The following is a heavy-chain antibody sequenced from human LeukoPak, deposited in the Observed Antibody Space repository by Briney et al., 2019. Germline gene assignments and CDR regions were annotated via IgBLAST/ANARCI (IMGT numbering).Heavy chain of an antibody. CDR2: IYYSGST. J-gene: IGHJ4*02. CDR1: GGSISTYY. CDR3: ARGRDSSVYYYHFDY. D-gene: IGHD3-22*01. V-gene: IGHV4-59*13. Sequence: SETLSLTCTVSGGSISTYYWTWIRQSPGKGLEWIGHIYYSGSTTYNPSLKSRVTISVDTSKNQFSLRLSSVTAADTAVYYCARGRDSSVYYYHFDYWGQGILVTVSS.